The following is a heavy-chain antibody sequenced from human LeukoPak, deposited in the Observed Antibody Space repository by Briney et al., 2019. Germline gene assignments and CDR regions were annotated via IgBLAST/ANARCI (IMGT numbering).Heavy chain of an antibody. CDR3: TRRNDILAGYGFDY. D-gene: IGHD3-9*01. CDR1: GFTFSGSA. J-gene: IGHJ4*02. V-gene: IGHV3-73*01. Sequence: GGSLKLSCVASGFTFSGSAMHWVHQASGKGLEWVGRIRSKATDYATAYAASVKGRFTISRDDSKNTAYLQMNSLKTEDTAVYYCTRRNDILAGYGFDYWGQGTPVTVSS. CDR2: IRSKATDYAT.